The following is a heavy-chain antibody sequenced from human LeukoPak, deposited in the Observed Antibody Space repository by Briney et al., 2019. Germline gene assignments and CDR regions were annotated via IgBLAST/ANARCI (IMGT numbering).Heavy chain of an antibody. CDR3: ARDWVAVRGDYMDV. D-gene: IGHD1-26*01. V-gene: IGHV3-11*04. Sequence: GGSLRLSCAASGFTVSSNYMSWVRQAPGKGLEWVSYISFSGTTMYYADSVKGRLTISRDNAKNSLYLQMNSLRAEDTAVYYCARDWVAVRGDYMDVWGKGTTVTISS. CDR2: ISFSGTTM. J-gene: IGHJ6*03. CDR1: GFTVSSNY.